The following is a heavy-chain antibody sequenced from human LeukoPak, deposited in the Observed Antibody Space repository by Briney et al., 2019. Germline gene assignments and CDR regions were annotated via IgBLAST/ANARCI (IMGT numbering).Heavy chain of an antibody. D-gene: IGHD3-9*01. Sequence: SETLSLTCAVYGGPFSGYYWSWIRQPPGKGLEWIGEINHSGSTNYNPSLKSRVTISVDTSKNQFSLKLSSVTAADTAVYYCARKHYDILTGYRDYWGQGTLVTVSS. CDR2: INHSGST. CDR1: GGPFSGYY. CDR3: ARKHYDILTGYRDY. J-gene: IGHJ4*02. V-gene: IGHV4-34*01.